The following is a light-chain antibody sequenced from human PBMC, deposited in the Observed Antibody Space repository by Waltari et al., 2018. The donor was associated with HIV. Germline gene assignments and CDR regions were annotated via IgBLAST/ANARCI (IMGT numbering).Light chain of an antibody. V-gene: IGLV2-23*02. CDR1: SSDVGASNL. Sequence: QSALTQPASVSGSPGQSITISCTGTSSDVGASNLVSWYQQHPGKAPKLMIFELTKRPSGISDRFSGSRSSNTASLTISGLQAEDEGDYYCCSYTGTGVVFGGGTKLTVL. CDR3: CSYTGTGVV. J-gene: IGLJ2*01. CDR2: ELT.